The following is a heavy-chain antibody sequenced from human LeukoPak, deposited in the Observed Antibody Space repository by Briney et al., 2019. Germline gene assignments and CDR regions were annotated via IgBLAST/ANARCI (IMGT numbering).Heavy chain of an antibody. Sequence: NPGGSLRLSCAASGFTFSDYYMSWIRQAPGKGLEWVSYIRISNNYTNYADSVKGRFTISRDNAKNSLYLQMNSLRAEDTAVYYCAKDPARPDPSYFGYWGQGTLATVSS. CDR3: AKDPARPDPSYFGY. J-gene: IGHJ4*02. V-gene: IGHV3-11*05. CDR2: IRISNNYT. D-gene: IGHD6-6*01. CDR1: GFTFSDYY.